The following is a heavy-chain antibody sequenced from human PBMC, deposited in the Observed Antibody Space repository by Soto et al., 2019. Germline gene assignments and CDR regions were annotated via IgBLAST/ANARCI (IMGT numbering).Heavy chain of an antibody. CDR1: GYTFTSYG. CDR2: ISAYNGNK. D-gene: IGHD4-17*01. Sequence: ASVKVSCKASGYTFTSYGISWVRQAPGQGLEWMGWISAYNGNKKYAQKLQGRVTMTTDTSTSTAYMELRSLRSDDTAVYYCARYNRYGDYSILDYWGQGTLVTVSS. J-gene: IGHJ4*02. V-gene: IGHV1-18*01. CDR3: ARYNRYGDYSILDY.